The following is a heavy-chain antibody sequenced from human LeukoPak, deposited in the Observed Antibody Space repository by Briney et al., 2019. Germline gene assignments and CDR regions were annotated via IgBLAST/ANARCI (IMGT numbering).Heavy chain of an antibody. D-gene: IGHD6-19*01. J-gene: IGHJ6*02. CDR1: GYTFTSYG. V-gene: IGHV1-18*01. CDR3: ARDTVAGTVVHYYYGMDV. CDR2: ISAYNGNT. Sequence: ASVKVSCKASGYTFTSYGISWVRQAPGQGLEWMGWISAYNGNTNYAQKLQGRVTMTTDTSTSTAYMELRSLRSDDTAVYYCARDTVAGTVVHYYYGMDVWGQGTTVTVSS.